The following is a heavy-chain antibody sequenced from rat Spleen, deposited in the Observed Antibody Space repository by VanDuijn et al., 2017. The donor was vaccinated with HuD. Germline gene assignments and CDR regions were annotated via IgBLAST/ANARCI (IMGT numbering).Heavy chain of an antibody. V-gene: IGHV5S23*01. Sequence: EVQLVESGGGLVQPGRSLKLSCAASGFTFSNYYMAWVRQAPTKGLVWVASITNSGGSTYYRDSVKGRFTISRDNAKSTLYLQMDSLRSEDTATYYCAREAGIPFHYFDYWGQGVMVTVSS. CDR2: ITNSGGST. D-gene: IGHD1-4*01. CDR1: GFTFSNYY. J-gene: IGHJ2*01. CDR3: AREAGIPFHYFDY.